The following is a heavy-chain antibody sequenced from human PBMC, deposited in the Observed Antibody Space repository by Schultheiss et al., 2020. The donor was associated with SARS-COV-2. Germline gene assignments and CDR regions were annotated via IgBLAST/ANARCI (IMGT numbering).Heavy chain of an antibody. CDR2: IYYSGST. Sequence: SETLSLTCAVSGGSISSSNWWSWVRQPPGKGLEWIGYIYYSGSTNYNPSLKSRVTISVDTSKNQFSLKLSSVTAADTAVYYCARTRIQTNYYYYYMDVWGKGTTVTVSS. CDR3: ARTRIQTNYYYYYMDV. CDR1: GGSISSSNW. J-gene: IGHJ6*03. V-gene: IGHV4-4*02.